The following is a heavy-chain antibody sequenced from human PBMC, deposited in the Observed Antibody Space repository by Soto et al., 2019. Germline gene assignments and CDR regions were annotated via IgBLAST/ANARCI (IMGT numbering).Heavy chain of an antibody. J-gene: IGHJ4*02. D-gene: IGHD5-12*01. CDR1: GYTFTSYA. V-gene: IGHV1-3*01. CDR2: INAGNGNT. Sequence: GASVKVSCTAFGYTFTSYARHWVRQAPGQRLEWMGWINAGNGNTKYSQKFQGRVTITRDTSASTAYMELSSLRSEDTAVYYCARVSGYYLPDYWGQGTLVTVSS. CDR3: ARVSGYYLPDY.